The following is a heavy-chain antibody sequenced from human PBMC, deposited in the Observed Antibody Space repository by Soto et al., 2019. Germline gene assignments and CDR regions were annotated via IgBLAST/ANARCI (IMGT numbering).Heavy chain of an antibody. Sequence: QVQLVQSGAEVKEPGSSVRVSCKASGGTFDNFIMNWVRQTPGQGLEWMGGIVPMLGTPTYAEKFKGRVTISATGSASREDMGVTSLTSEAKAILLSDRFGPYSSPLSQFAGMNVLGRCTAVTISS. CDR1: GGTFDNFI. CDR2: IVPMLGTP. J-gene: IGHJ6*01. CDR3: DRFGPYSSPLSQFAGMNV. V-gene: IGHV1-69*01. D-gene: IGHD1-26*01.